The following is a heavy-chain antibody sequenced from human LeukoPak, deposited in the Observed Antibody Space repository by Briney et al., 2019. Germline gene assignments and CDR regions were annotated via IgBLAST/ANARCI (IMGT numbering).Heavy chain of an antibody. D-gene: IGHD6-19*01. V-gene: IGHV3-23*01. CDR3: AKDKEQWYSSGWPDY. CDR2: ISGSSGNT. Sequence: GGTLRLSCAASGFTFSNYAMNWVRQAPGKGLEWVSAISGSSGNTYYADSVKGRFTISRDNAKNSLYLQMNSLRAEDTALYYCAKDKEQWYSSGWPDYWGQGTLVTVSS. CDR1: GFTFSNYA. J-gene: IGHJ4*02.